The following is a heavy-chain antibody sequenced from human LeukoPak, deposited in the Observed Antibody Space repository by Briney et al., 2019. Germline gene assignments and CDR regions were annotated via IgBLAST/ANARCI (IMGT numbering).Heavy chain of an antibody. J-gene: IGHJ4*02. Sequence: GGSLRLSCEASGFIFSSYWMSWVRQAPGKGLEWVANMKQDGSDKYYADSAKGRFTISRDNAKNSLDLQMNSLRVEDTAVYYCARTGAVCRGGSCYYSFDYWGQGTLVTVSS. CDR2: MKQDGSDK. D-gene: IGHD2-15*01. CDR3: ARTGAVCRGGSCYYSFDY. CDR1: GFIFSSYW. V-gene: IGHV3-7*01.